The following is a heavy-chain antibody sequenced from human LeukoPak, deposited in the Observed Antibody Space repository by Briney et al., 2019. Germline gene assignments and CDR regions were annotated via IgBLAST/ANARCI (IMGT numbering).Heavy chain of an antibody. CDR1: GGTFSSYA. Sequence: GASVKVSCKASGGTFSSYAISWVRQAPGQGLEWMGGIITIFGTANYAQKFQGRVTITTDESTSTAYMELSSLRSEDTAVYYCARDDGTPRYYYMDVWGKGPTVTVSS. V-gene: IGHV1-69*05. D-gene: IGHD2-15*01. CDR3: ARDDGTPRYYYMDV. CDR2: IITIFGTA. J-gene: IGHJ6*03.